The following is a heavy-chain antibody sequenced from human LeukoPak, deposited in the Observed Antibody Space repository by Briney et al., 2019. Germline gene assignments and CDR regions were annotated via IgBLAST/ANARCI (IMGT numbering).Heavy chain of an antibody. D-gene: IGHD1-7*01. CDR2: INHSGST. Sequence: SETLSLTCTVSGGSISSYYWSWIRQPPGKGLEWIGEINHSGSTNYNPSLKSRVTISVDTSKNQFSLKLSSVTAADTAVYYCARGEISQLELRVFDYWGQGTLVTVSS. CDR3: ARGEISQLELRVFDY. V-gene: IGHV4-34*01. J-gene: IGHJ4*02. CDR1: GGSISSYY.